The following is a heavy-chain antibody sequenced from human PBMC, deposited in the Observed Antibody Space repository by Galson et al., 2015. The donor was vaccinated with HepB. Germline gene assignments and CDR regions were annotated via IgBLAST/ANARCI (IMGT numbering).Heavy chain of an antibody. Sequence: SLRLSCAASGFTVSSNYMSWVRQAPGKGLEWVSVIYSGGSTYYADSVKGRFTISRDNSKNTLYLQMNSLRAEDTAVYYCARDRWSSGWLGFDYWGQGTLVTVSS. CDR1: GFTVSSNY. CDR3: ARDRWSSGWLGFDY. V-gene: IGHV3-66*01. D-gene: IGHD6-19*01. CDR2: IYSGGST. J-gene: IGHJ4*02.